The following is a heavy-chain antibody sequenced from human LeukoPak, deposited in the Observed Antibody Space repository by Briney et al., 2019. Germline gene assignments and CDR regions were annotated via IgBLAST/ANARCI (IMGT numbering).Heavy chain of an antibody. V-gene: IGHV3-23*01. CDR3: AREGDDAFDI. CDR2: ISGSGGST. Sequence: GGTLRLSCAASGFTFSSYGMSWVRQAPGKGLEWVSAISGSGGSTYYADSVKGRFTISRDNAKNSLYLQMNSLRAEDTAVYYCAREGDDAFDIWGQGTMVTVSS. J-gene: IGHJ3*02. D-gene: IGHD1-26*01. CDR1: GFTFSSYG.